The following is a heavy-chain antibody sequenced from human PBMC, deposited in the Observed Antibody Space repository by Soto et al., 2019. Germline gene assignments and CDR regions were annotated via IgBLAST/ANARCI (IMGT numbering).Heavy chain of an antibody. V-gene: IGHV3-21*01. CDR3: VREIPG. CDR1: GFTFSSYS. J-gene: IGHJ4*02. Sequence: GXSRRLSCAASGFTFSSYSMNWVRQAPGKGMXWVSYXSSSSSYIYYXXSVKGRFXXXRDNAKNSLYLKMNSMRAEDTAVYYCVREIPGWGQGTLVTVSS. CDR2: XSSSSSYI.